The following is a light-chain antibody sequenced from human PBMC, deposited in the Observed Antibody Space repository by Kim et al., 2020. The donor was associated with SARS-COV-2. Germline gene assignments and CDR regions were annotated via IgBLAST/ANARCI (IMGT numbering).Light chain of an antibody. CDR2: NND. Sequence: PGQRVTISCSGSISNIGSNTVSWYQQLPGTAPKLLIYNNDQRPSGVPDRFSGSKSGTSASLAISGLRSEDEATYSCAAWDDTVNVVFGGGTQLTVL. J-gene: IGLJ2*01. CDR3: AAWDDTVNVV. CDR1: ISNIGSNT. V-gene: IGLV1-44*01.